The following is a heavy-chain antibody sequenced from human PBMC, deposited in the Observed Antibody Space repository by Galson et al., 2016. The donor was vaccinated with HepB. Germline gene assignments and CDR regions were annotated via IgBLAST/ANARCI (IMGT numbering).Heavy chain of an antibody. Sequence: TLSLTCTLSGASISNGSYYWTWIRQPAGKGLEWLGRLYTTGSTNYNPSLKRRVTISADTSKNQFSLKLSSVTAADTAVYYCVRVPRYRSGTLYGFDVWGKGTTVTVS. D-gene: IGHD3-16*02. V-gene: IGHV4-61*02. CDR1: GASISNGSYY. CDR3: VRVPRYRSGTLYGFDV. J-gene: IGHJ6*04. CDR2: LYTTGST.